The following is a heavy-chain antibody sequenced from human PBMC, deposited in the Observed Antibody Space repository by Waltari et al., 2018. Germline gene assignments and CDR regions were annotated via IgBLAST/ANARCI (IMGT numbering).Heavy chain of an antibody. Sequence: QVRLVVSGGGVVQTGRSLRLPCAASGFTFDNYYMHWVRQAPGRGLEWVALISYDGSSKHYADSVKDRFTISRDNSKKMLYLQMSSLRPEDTAVYYCANIHSGSFAFDIWGQGTMVTVSS. CDR2: ISYDGSSK. CDR1: GFTFDNYY. CDR3: ANIHSGSFAFDI. V-gene: IGHV3-30*18. D-gene: IGHD3-10*01. J-gene: IGHJ3*02.